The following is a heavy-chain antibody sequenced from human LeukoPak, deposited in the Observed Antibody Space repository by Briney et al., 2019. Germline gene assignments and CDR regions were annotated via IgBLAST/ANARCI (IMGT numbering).Heavy chain of an antibody. CDR3: ARASSAYDILTGSGY. D-gene: IGHD3-9*01. CDR1: GFTFSSYV. V-gene: IGHV3-23*01. J-gene: IGHJ4*02. Sequence: GGSLRLSCAASGFTFSSYVMSWVRQAPGKGLEWVSAISGSGGSTYYADSVKGRFTISRDNSKNTLYLKMNGLRAEDTAVYYCARASSAYDILTGSGYWGQGTLVTVSS. CDR2: ISGSGGST.